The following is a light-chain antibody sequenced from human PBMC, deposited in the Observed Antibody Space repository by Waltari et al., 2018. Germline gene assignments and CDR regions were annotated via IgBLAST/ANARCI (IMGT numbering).Light chain of an antibody. CDR3: QQRINWPLT. Sequence: EIVLTQSPATLSLSPGERATLSCRASQSVRSFLAWYQQKPCQAPRLLIHDASNRATGIPVRCSCSGSGTDFPLTISSLEPEDFAVYYCQQRINWPLTFGGGTKVEIK. CDR2: DAS. J-gene: IGKJ4*01. V-gene: IGKV3-11*01. CDR1: QSVRSF.